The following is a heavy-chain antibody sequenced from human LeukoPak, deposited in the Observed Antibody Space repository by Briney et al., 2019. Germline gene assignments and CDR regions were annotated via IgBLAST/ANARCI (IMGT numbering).Heavy chain of an antibody. CDR3: ARAAIVVVPAASEHYYYYYYMDV. V-gene: IGHV1-69*01. Sequence: SVKVPCKASGGTFSSYAISWVRQAPGQGLEWMGGIIPIFGTANYAQKFQGRVTITADESTSTAYMELSSLRSEDTAVYYCARAAIVVVPAASEHYYYYYYMDVWGKGTTVAVSS. J-gene: IGHJ6*03. D-gene: IGHD2-2*01. CDR2: IIPIFGTA. CDR1: GGTFSSYA.